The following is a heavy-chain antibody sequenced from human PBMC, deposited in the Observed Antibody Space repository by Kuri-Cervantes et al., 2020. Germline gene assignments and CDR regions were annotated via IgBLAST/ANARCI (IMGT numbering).Heavy chain of an antibody. CDR2: IWYDGSNK. J-gene: IGHJ4*02. CDR3: ARVREQWLWGSYYFGY. V-gene: IGHV3-33*01. CDR1: GFTFSSYG. Sequence: GESLKISCAASGFTFSSYGMHWVRQAPGKGLEWVAVIWYDGSNKYYADSVKGRFTISRDNSKNTLYLQMNSQRAEDTAVYYCARVREQWLWGSYYFGYWGQGTLVTVSS. D-gene: IGHD6-19*01.